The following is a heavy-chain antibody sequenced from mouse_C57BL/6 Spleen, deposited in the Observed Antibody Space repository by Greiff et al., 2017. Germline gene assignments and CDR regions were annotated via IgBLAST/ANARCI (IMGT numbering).Heavy chain of an antibody. J-gene: IGHJ4*01. D-gene: IGHD1-1*01. V-gene: IGHV1-61*01. Sequence: QVQLQQPGAELVRPGSSVKLSCKASGYTFTSYWLDWVKQRPGQGLEWIGNIYPSDSETHYNQKFKDKATLTVDKSSSTAYMQLSSLTSEDSAVYYCARITTVVVPYAMDYWGQGTSVTVSS. CDR1: GYTFTSYW. CDR3: ARITTVVVPYAMDY. CDR2: IYPSDSET.